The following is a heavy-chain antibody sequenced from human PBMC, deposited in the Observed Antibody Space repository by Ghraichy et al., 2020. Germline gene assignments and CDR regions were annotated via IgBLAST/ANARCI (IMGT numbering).Heavy chain of an antibody. V-gene: IGHV4-31*03. CDR2: IYYSGST. Sequence: SQTLSLTCTVSGGSISSGGYYWSWIRQHPGKGLEWIGYIYYSGSTYYNPSLKSRVTISVDTSKNQFSLKLSSVTAADTVVYYCGGGSTSCYICSRYWGQGTLVTVSS. J-gene: IGHJ4*02. CDR1: GGSISSGGYY. CDR3: GGGSTSCYICSRY. D-gene: IGHD2-2*02.